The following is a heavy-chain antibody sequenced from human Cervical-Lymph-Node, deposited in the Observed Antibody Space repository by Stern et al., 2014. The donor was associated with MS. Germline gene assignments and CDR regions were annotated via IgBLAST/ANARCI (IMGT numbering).Heavy chain of an antibody. CDR2: ISYSGST. CDR1: GGSVSSDFYY. Sequence: QVQLQESGPGLVKPSETLSLTCTVSGGSVSSDFYYWNWIRQPPGKGLEWIGYISYSGSTEYNPSLKSRVTMSIDTSKNQMSLKLNSVTAADTAVYYCARGNDAYKSGFWGQGTLVTVSS. D-gene: IGHD5-24*01. CDR3: ARGNDAYKSGF. V-gene: IGHV4-61*01. J-gene: IGHJ4*02.